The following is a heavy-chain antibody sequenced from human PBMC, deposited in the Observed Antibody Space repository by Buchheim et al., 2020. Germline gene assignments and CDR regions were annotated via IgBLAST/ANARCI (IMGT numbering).Heavy chain of an antibody. CDR1: GGSISSYY. J-gene: IGHJ3*02. V-gene: IGHV4-59*01. CDR2: IYYSGST. CDR3: ARIVTIFGVVSTDAFDI. Sequence: QVQLQESGPGLVKPSETLSLTCTVSGGSISSYYWSWIRQPPGKGLEWIGYIYYSGSTNYNPSLKSRVTISVEPSKNQFSLKLSSVTAADTAVYYCARIVTIFGVVSTDAFDIWGQGT. D-gene: IGHD3-3*01.